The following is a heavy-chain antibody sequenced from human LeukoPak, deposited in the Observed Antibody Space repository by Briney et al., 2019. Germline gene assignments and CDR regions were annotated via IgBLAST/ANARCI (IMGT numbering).Heavy chain of an antibody. V-gene: IGHV1-2*02. J-gene: IGHJ4*02. CDR3: TRGEIDGPDFDQ. Sequence: ASVKVSCKASGYIFTAYYMHWVRQAPGQGPEWVGWINGNSGGTNYARKFRGRVNMTRDTSITTAYMEVSGLRSDDTAVYFCTRGEIDGPDFDQWGQGTLVTVSS. D-gene: IGHD5-24*01. CDR2: INGNSGGT. CDR1: GYIFTAYY.